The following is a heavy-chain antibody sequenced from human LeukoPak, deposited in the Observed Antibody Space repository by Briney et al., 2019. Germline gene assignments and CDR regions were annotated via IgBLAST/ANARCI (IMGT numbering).Heavy chain of an antibody. CDR2: ISHSGTT. Sequence: SETLSLTCTVSGGSISSYYWSWVRQSPGKGLEWIGEISHSGTTNYNPSLKSRVTISVDKSKNQFSLKLSSVTAADTAVYYCARDDFDSRAFDIWGQGTMVTVSS. CDR1: GGSISSYY. J-gene: IGHJ3*02. V-gene: IGHV4-59*12. CDR3: ARDDFDSRAFDI. D-gene: IGHD3-22*01.